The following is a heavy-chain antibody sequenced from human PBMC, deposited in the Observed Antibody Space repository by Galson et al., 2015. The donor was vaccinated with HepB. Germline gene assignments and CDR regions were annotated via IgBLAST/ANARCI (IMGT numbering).Heavy chain of an antibody. CDR2: ISSSSDRT. D-gene: IGHD6-19*01. CDR3: AGGYRYLQY. CDR1: GFTFSDFY. V-gene: IGHV3-11*03. J-gene: IGHJ1*01. Sequence: SLRLSCAASGFTFSDFYMSWIRQSPGKGLEWVSYISSSSDRTNFADSVKGRFTISRDNAKNSLYLQMNSLRAADTAVYYCAGGYRYLQYWGQGTLVTVSS.